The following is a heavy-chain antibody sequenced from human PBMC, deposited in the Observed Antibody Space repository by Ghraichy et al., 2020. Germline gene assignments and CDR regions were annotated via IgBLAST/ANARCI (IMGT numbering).Heavy chain of an antibody. V-gene: IGHV4-59*01. J-gene: IGHJ5*02. D-gene: IGHD6-13*01. CDR2: IYYSGST. Sequence: TLSLTCTVSGGSISSYYWSWIRQPPGMGLEWIGYIYYSGSTNYNPSLKSRVTISVDTSKNQFSLKLTSVTAADTAVYYCAREGSSSWYTWFDPWGQGTLVTVSS. CDR3: AREGSSSWYTWFDP. CDR1: GGSISSYY.